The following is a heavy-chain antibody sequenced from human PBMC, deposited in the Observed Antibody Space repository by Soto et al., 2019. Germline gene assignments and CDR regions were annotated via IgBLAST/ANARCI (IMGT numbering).Heavy chain of an antibody. V-gene: IGHV4-34*01. CDR3: ARGGRFLEWLHKYNWFDP. CDR2: INHSGST. Sequence: PSETLSLTCAVYGGSFIGYYWSWIRQPPGKGLEWIGEINHSGSTNYNPSLKSRVTISVDTSKNQFSLKLSSVTAADTAVYYCARGGRFLEWLHKYNWFDPWGQGTLVTVSS. J-gene: IGHJ5*02. D-gene: IGHD3-3*01. CDR1: GGSFIGYY.